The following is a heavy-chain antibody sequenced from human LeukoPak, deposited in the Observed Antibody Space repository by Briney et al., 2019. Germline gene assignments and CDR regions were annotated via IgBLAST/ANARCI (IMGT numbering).Heavy chain of an antibody. CDR1: GGSISSSSYY. Sequence: SETLSLTCTVSGGSISSSSYYWGWIRQPPGKGLEWIGSIYYSGSTYYNPSLKSRVTIFVDTSKNQFSLKLSSVTAADTAVYYCARQTEWLRLLSFDYWGQGTLVTVSS. J-gene: IGHJ4*02. D-gene: IGHD5-12*01. CDR3: ARQTEWLRLLSFDY. CDR2: IYYSGST. V-gene: IGHV4-39*01.